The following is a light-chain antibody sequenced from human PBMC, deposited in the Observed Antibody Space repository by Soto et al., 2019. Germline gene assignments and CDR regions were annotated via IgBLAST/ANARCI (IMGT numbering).Light chain of an antibody. CDR1: QSVSSS. V-gene: IGKV3-15*01. Sequence: EIVVTQSPATLSVSPGERVTLSCRASQSVSSSLAWYQQRPGQAPRLLIYDTSTRAAGIAARFSGSGSWTEFPLTIRSLPAEKSAVYYCPQYVHLPPGAFGQGTTVEIK. CDR2: DTS. CDR3: PQYVHLPPGA. J-gene: IGKJ1*01.